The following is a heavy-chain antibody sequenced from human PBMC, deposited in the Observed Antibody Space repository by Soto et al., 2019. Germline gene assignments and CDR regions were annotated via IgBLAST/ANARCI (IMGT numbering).Heavy chain of an antibody. CDR2: INHSGST. J-gene: IGHJ4*02. CDR1: GGSFSAYY. D-gene: IGHD4-4*01. V-gene: IGHV4-34*01. CDR3: VSQRTTVITQAYFDY. Sequence: SETLSLTCAVYGGSFSAYYWSWIRQPPGKGLEWIGEINHSGSTNYNSSVKSRVTISVDTSKNQFSLNLNSVTASDTAVYFCVSQRTTVITQAYFDYWGPGALVTVSS.